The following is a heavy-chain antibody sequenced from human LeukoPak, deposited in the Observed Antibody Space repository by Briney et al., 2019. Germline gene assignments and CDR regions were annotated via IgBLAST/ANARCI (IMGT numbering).Heavy chain of an antibody. CDR3: AAVSVYDSSGYYYSDWYFDL. V-gene: IGHV1-58*02. CDR2: IVVGSGNT. J-gene: IGHJ2*01. D-gene: IGHD3-22*01. Sequence: GASVKVSCKASGFTFTSSAMQWVRQARGQRLEWIGWIVVGSGNTNYAQTFQERVTITRDMSTSTAFMELSSLRSEDTAVYYCAAVSVYDSSGYYYSDWYFDLWGRGTLVTVSS. CDR1: GFTFTSSA.